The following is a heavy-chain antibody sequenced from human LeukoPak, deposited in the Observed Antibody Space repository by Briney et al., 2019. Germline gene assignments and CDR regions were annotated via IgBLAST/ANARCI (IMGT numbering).Heavy chain of an antibody. J-gene: IGHJ4*02. CDR3: AKAGSSSRNPLFDY. D-gene: IGHD6-6*01. V-gene: IGHV3-9*01. Sequence: GRALRVSCAASGFTFDDYAMHWVRPAPGEGPEGVSGHRCNSGCIGLADSVKGRFTISRAKAKHSLHLQMNSPRAHDTALYYCAKAGSSSRNPLFDYWGQGTLVTVSS. CDR2: HRCNSGCI. CDR1: GFTFDDYA.